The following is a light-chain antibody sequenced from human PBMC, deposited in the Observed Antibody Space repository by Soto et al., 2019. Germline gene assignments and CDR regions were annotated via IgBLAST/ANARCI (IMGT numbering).Light chain of an antibody. CDR1: QSVSSSF. CDR3: QQCGSSSWT. CDR2: GAS. Sequence: EIVLTQSPGTLSLSPGERATLSCRASQSVSSSFLAWYQQKPGQAPRLLIYGASSRATGIPDRFSGSGSGTDFTLTISRLEPEDFAVYYCQQCGSSSWTYGQGTKAEIK. J-gene: IGKJ1*01. V-gene: IGKV3-20*01.